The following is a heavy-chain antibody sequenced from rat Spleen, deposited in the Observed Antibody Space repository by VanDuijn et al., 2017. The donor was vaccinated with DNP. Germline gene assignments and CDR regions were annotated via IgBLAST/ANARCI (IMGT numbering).Heavy chain of an antibody. V-gene: IGHV5-29*01. Sequence: EVKLVESGGGLVQPGRSLKLSCTASGFTFSKFGMAWVRQAPTQGLEWVASISYDGSRTYYRDSVKGRFTISRDYAKSTLYLQMDSLRSEDTATYYCATRLLWGQGTLVTVSS. CDR1: GFTFSKFG. CDR3: ATRLL. D-gene: IGHD1-1*01. CDR2: ISYDGSRT. J-gene: IGHJ3*01.